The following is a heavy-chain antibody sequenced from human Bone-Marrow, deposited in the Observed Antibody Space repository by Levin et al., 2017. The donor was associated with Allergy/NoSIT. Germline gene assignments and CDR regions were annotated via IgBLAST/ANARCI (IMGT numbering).Heavy chain of an antibody. J-gene: IGHJ4*02. Sequence: GGSLRLSCVASGFTFGNAWMSWVRQAPGKGLEWVGRIKSKTDGGTTDYAAPVKGRFTISRDDSKNTLYLQMNSLKIEDTAVYYCTTEVVVGTTSVFDYWGQGALVTVSS. CDR2: IKSKTDGGTT. CDR1: GFTFGNAW. V-gene: IGHV3-15*01. D-gene: IGHD1-26*01. CDR3: TTEVVVGTTSVFDY.